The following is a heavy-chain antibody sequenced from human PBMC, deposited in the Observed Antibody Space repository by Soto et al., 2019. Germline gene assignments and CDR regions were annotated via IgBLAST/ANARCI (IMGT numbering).Heavy chain of an antibody. D-gene: IGHD3-16*02. CDR2: IKQDGRAK. V-gene: IGHV3-7*03. CDR1: GFTFSNYW. Sequence: PGGSLRLSCAASGFTFSNYWMTWVRQVPGKALAWVANIKQDGRAKHYVDSVKGGFTISRANARNSLYLQMNILRVEDTAGYHCAKEGVWGNLRYWTDFWGQGTLVTVSS. J-gene: IGHJ4*02. CDR3: AKEGVWGNLRYWTDF.